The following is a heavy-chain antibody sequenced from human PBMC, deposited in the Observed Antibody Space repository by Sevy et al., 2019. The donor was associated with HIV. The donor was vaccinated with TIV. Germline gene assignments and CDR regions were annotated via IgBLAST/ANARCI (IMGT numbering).Heavy chain of an antibody. CDR1: GGSISGYX. V-gene: IGHV4-59*01. D-gene: IGHD1-20*01. Sequence: SETLSLTCTVSGGSISGYXXXXXXXXPGKGXEWIGYISYSGSTNYNPSLKSRVTISVDTSKNEFSLKLSSVTAADTAVYYCARSRVITGTFDYWGQGTLVTVSS. CDR2: ISYSGST. CDR3: ARSRVITGTFDY. J-gene: IGHJ4*02.